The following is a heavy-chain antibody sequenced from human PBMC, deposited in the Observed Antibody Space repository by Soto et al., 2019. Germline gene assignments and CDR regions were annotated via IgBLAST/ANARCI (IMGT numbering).Heavy chain of an antibody. CDR2: IIPIFGTA. V-gene: IGHV1-69*06. CDR1: GGTFSSYA. Sequence: QVQLVQSGAEVKKPGSSVKVSCNASGGTFSSYAISWVRQAPGQGLEWMGGIIPIFGTANYAQKFQGRVTITADKSTSTAYMELSSLRSEDTAVYYCARELGPYYYDSSGYYPFDYWGQGTLVTVSS. J-gene: IGHJ4*02. D-gene: IGHD3-22*01. CDR3: ARELGPYYYDSSGYYPFDY.